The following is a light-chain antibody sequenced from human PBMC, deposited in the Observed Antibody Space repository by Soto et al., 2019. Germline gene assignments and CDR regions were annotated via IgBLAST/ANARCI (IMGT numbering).Light chain of an antibody. V-gene: IGKV3-20*01. CDR2: DTS. CDR1: QSVSSSY. J-gene: IGKJ2*01. Sequence: ENVLTQSPGTLSLSPGERATLSCRASQSVSSSYLAWYQQKPGQAPRLLIYDTSSRATGIPDRFSGSGSGTDFTLTISRLAPEDLAVYYCQQYVPSPQMYTFGQGTKLEIK. CDR3: QQYVPSPQMYT.